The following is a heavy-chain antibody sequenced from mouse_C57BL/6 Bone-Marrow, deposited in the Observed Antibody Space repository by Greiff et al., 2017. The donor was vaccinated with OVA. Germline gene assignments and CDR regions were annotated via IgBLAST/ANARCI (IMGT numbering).Heavy chain of an antibody. CDR3: ARDYYYTWFAY. Sequence: QVQLQQPGAELVKPGASVKLSCKASGYTFTSYWMHWVKQRPGQGLEWIGMIHPNSGSTNYNEKFKSKATLTVDKSSSTAYMQLSSLTSEDSAVYYCARDYYYTWFAYWGQGTLVTVSA. CDR2: IHPNSGST. CDR1: GYTFTSYW. D-gene: IGHD1-1*01. J-gene: IGHJ3*01. V-gene: IGHV1-64*01.